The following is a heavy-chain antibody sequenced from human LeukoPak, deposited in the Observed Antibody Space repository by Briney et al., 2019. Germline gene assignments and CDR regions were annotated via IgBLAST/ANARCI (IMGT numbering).Heavy chain of an antibody. Sequence: GGSLRLSCAASGFTFSSYEMNWVRQAPGEGLEWVSYISSSGSTIYYADSVKGRFTISRDNAKNSLYLQVNSLRAEDTAVYYCARDGYSYGNYYYYGMDVWGQGTTVTVSS. CDR3: ARDGYSYGNYYYYGMDV. V-gene: IGHV3-48*03. CDR1: GFTFSSYE. D-gene: IGHD5-18*01. CDR2: ISSSGSTI. J-gene: IGHJ6*02.